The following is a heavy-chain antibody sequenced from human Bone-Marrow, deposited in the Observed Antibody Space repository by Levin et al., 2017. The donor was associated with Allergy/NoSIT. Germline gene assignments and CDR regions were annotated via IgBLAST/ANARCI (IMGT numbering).Heavy chain of an antibody. CDR2: IYYSGST. Sequence: SETLSLTCTVSGGSISSYYWSWIRQPPGKGLEWIGYIYYSGSTNYNPSLKSRVTISVDTSKNQFSLKLSSVTAADTAVYYCAGHPDYDFWSGYSFDYWGQGTLVTVSS. CDR1: GGSISSYY. V-gene: IGHV4-59*08. D-gene: IGHD3-3*01. J-gene: IGHJ4*02. CDR3: AGHPDYDFWSGYSFDY.